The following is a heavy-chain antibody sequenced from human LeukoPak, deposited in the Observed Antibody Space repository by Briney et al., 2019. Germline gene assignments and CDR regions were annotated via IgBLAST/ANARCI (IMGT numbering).Heavy chain of an antibody. V-gene: IGHV3-23*01. CDR2: ITGNGRGT. J-gene: IGHJ3*01. CDR1: GFTFSSYA. CDR3: GMGPNGDYVGAFDF. D-gene: IGHD4-17*01. Sequence: PGGSLRLSCAASGFTFSSYAMTWVRQAPGKGLEWVSSITGNGRGTSYGDSVRGRFTVSRDNSKNTLYLQMNSLRAEDTALYYCGMGPNGDYVGAFDFWGQGTLVTVSS.